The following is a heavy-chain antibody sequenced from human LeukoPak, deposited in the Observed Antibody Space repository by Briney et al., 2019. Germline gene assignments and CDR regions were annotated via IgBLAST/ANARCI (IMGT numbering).Heavy chain of an antibody. CDR1: GFTFSTYY. J-gene: IGHJ4*02. CDR2: ITGSSSYI. D-gene: IGHD6-6*01. Sequence: GGSLRLSCAASGFTFSTYYMNWVRQAPGKGLEWVSFITGSSSYIYYTDSVKGRFTISRDNAKNSLFLQMNSLRDEDTAVYYCASGSSSSPYFDYWGQGTLVTVSS. V-gene: IGHV3-21*01. CDR3: ASGSSSSPYFDY.